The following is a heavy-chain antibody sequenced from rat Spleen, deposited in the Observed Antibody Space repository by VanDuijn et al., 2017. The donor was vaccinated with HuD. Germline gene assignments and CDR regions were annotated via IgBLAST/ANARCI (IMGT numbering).Heavy chain of an antibody. CDR1: GFTFSDYY. Sequence: EVQLVESGGGLVQPGRSLKLSCAASGFTFSDYYMAWVRQAPTKGLEWVAYISTGGGVTYYRDSVKGRFTISRDNAKSTLFLQMDSLRSEDAATYYCTTYYDSGSPFDYWGQGVMVTVSS. CDR2: ISTGGGVT. CDR3: TTYYDSGSPFDY. D-gene: IGHD1-1*01. J-gene: IGHJ2*01. V-gene: IGHV5-27*01.